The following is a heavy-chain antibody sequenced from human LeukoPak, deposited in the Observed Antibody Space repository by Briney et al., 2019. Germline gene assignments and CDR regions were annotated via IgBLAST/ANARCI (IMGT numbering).Heavy chain of an antibody. CDR3: ARGYCSGGSCYTYYYGMDV. J-gene: IGHJ6*02. Sequence: GSLRLSCAASGFTFSSYGMHWVRQAPGKGLEWVAVIWYDGSNKYYADSVKGRFTISRDNSKNTLYLQMNSLRAEDTAVYYCARGYCSGGSCYTYYYGMDVWGQGTTVTVSS. CDR1: GFTFSSYG. D-gene: IGHD2-15*01. V-gene: IGHV3-33*01. CDR2: IWYDGSNK.